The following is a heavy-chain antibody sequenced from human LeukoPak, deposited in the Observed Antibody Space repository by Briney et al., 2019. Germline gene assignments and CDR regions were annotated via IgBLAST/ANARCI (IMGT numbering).Heavy chain of an antibody. CDR2: INHSGTT. CDR3: ARGDHASEY. J-gene: IGHJ4*02. D-gene: IGHD3-16*01. Sequence: SETLSLTCAVSGYSISSSNWWGWTRQPPGKGLEWIGYINHSGTTNYNPSLKSRVTISVDTSKNQFSLKLSSVTAADTAVYYCARGDHASEYWGQGTLVTVSS. CDR1: GYSISSSNW. V-gene: IGHV4-28*01.